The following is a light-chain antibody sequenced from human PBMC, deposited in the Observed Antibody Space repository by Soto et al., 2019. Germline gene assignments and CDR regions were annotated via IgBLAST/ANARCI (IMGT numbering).Light chain of an antibody. V-gene: IGKV3-15*01. CDR2: GTS. J-gene: IGKJ5*01. CDR1: QSVASN. Sequence: VMTQSPASLSVSPGASATLSCRASQSVASNLAWYQQKPGQAPRLLIYGTSTRATGVPARFSGSGSGTDFTLTLSSLQAADFAVYHCQHYNNWPITFGQGTRLEI. CDR3: QHYNNWPIT.